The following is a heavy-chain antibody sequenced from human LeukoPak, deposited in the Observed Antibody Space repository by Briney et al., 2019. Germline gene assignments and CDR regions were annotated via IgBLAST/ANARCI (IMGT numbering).Heavy chain of an antibody. V-gene: IGHV4-59*01. CDR1: GGSFSSYY. CDR3: AREYSRYWFDP. J-gene: IGHJ5*02. Sequence: SETLSLTCAVYGGSFSSYYWSWIRQPLGKGLEWIGYIYYSGSTNYNPSLKSRVTISVDTSKNQFSLKLSSVTAADTAVYYCAREYSRYWFDPWGQGTLVTVSS. D-gene: IGHD6-13*01. CDR2: IYYSGST.